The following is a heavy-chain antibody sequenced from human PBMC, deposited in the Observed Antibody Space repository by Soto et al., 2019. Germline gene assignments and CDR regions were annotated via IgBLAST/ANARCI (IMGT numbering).Heavy chain of an antibody. V-gene: IGHV3-21*01. D-gene: IGHD2-21*01. Sequence: GGSLRLSCVGSGFTFSTYSINWVRQAPGKGLEWVSSISSRSDIYYADSVKGRFTISRDNAKNSVSLQMKSLRAEDTAVYYCARAYPAWPIAYGLDVWGQGTTVTVYS. CDR3: ARAYPAWPIAYGLDV. CDR2: ISSRSDI. CDR1: GFTFSTYS. J-gene: IGHJ6*02.